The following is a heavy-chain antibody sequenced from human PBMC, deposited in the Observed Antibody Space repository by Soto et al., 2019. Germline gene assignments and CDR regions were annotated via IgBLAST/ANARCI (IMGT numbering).Heavy chain of an antibody. Sequence: QVHLLLQSGAEVKKPGSSVKVSCKASGGTPSNSAISWVRQAPGQGLEWMGGIIPGFGLVKYAQNFQGRVTITADESTNTAYMELSSLRPEDTAVYYCAGGRIVVVGSRAYYGMDVWGQGTTVTVSS. J-gene: IGHJ6*02. V-gene: IGHV1-69*01. CDR1: GGTPSNSA. CDR2: IIPGFGLV. D-gene: IGHD3-22*01. CDR3: AGGRIVVVGSRAYYGMDV.